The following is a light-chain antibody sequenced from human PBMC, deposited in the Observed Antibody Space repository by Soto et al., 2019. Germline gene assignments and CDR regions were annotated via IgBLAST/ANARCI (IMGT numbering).Light chain of an antibody. V-gene: IGKV3-20*01. Sequence: EIVLTQSPGTLSLSPGERATLSCRASQTVPSSYLAWYQQRPGQAPRLLIYDASSRATGIPDRSSGSESGTDFTLTISSLEPEDFAVYYCQQYAWSPLTFGQGTRLEIK. J-gene: IGKJ5*01. CDR3: QQYAWSPLT. CDR1: QTVPSSY. CDR2: DAS.